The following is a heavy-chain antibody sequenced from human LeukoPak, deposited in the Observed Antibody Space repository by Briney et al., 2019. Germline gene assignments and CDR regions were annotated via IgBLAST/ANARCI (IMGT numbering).Heavy chain of an antibody. CDR3: ARGTMYYDFWSRAFDI. CDR2: IKQDGSEK. CDR1: GFTFSTYW. J-gene: IGHJ3*02. D-gene: IGHD3-3*01. Sequence: PGGSLRLSCAASGFTFSTYWMNWVRQAPGKGLEGVANIKQDGSEKYYVDSLKGRFTNIRDNAKNSLSLQMNSLRAEDTAVYYCARGTMYYDFWSRAFDIWGQGTMVTV. V-gene: IGHV3-7*01.